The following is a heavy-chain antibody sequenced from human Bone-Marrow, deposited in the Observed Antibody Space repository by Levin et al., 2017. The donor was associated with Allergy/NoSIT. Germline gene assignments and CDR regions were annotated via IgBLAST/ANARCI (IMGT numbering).Heavy chain of an antibody. V-gene: IGHV1-2*06. CDR2: INPNSGGT. D-gene: IGHD2-2*01. CDR3: ARVQSSCSSTSCLHFSFDY. J-gene: IGHJ4*02. Sequence: ASVKVSCKASGYTFTGYYMHWVRQAPGQGLEWMGRINPNSGGTNYAQKFQGRVTMTRDTSISTAYMELSRLRSDDTAVYYCARVQSSCSSTSCLHFSFDYWGQGTLVTVSS. CDR1: GYTFTGYY.